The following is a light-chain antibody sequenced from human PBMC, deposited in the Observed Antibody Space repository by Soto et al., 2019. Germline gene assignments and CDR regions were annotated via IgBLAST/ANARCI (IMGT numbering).Light chain of an antibody. J-gene: IGKJ1*01. Sequence: DLQMTQSPSSVSASVGDRVTITCRASQGISSWLAWYQHKPGKATKLLIYAASSLQSGVPSRFSGSGSGTDITLTISSLQPEDFATYYCQQANSFPWTFGQGTKVEIK. CDR2: AAS. CDR3: QQANSFPWT. CDR1: QGISSW. V-gene: IGKV1-12*01.